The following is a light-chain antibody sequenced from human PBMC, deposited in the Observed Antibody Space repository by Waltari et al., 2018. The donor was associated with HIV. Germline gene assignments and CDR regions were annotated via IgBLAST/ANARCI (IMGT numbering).Light chain of an antibody. CDR1: QSVSSSY. V-gene: IGKV3-20*01. CDR2: GAS. Sequence: EIVLTQSPGTLSLSPGERATLSCRASQSVSSSYLAWYQQKPGQAPRLLIYGASSSATGIPDRFSGSGSGTDFTLTISRLEPEDFAVYYGQQYGSSRVFTFGPGTKVDIK. CDR3: QQYGSSRVFT. J-gene: IGKJ3*01.